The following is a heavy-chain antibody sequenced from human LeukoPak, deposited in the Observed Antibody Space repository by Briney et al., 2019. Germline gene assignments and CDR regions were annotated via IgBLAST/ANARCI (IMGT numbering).Heavy chain of an antibody. J-gene: IGHJ4*02. D-gene: IGHD5-18*01. CDR1: GYTFTGYY. Sequence: ASVKVSCKASGYTFTGYYMHWVRQAPGQGLEWMGRINPNSGGTNYAQKFQGRVTMTRDTSISTAYMELSRLRSDDTAVYYCARESNVDTAMVSEFDYWGQGTLVTVSS. V-gene: IGHV1-2*06. CDR2: INPNSGGT. CDR3: ARESNVDTAMVSEFDY.